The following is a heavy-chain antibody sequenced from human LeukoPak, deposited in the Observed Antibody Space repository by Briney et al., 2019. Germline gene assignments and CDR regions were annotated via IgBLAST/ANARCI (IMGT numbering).Heavy chain of an antibody. CDR3: ARERPPGDSSNWFLEGYFDI. J-gene: IGHJ4*02. Sequence: SVKVSCKASGGTFSSYAITWVRQAPGQGLEWMGRIIPIFGTANYAQKFQGRVTITTDEPTSTAYMELSTLRSDDTAVYYCARERPPGDSSNWFLEGYFDIWGQGTLVTVSS. D-gene: IGHD6-13*01. V-gene: IGHV1-69*05. CDR1: GGTFSSYA. CDR2: IIPIFGTA.